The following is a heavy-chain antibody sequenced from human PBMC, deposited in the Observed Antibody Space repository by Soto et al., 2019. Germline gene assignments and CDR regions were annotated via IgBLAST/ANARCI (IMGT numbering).Heavy chain of an antibody. CDR2: VYDTGST. CDR3: ARSIAVPTSPIDH. J-gene: IGHJ4*02. V-gene: IGHV4-59*01. D-gene: IGHD6-6*01. Sequence: SETLSLTCSVSGGSISGYYWSWIRQAPGKGLEWIGYVYDTGSTSYNPSLQGRVTVSVDTSKKQFSLSLRLVTAADTAVYFCARSIAVPTSPIDHWGQGTRVTVSS. CDR1: GGSISGYY.